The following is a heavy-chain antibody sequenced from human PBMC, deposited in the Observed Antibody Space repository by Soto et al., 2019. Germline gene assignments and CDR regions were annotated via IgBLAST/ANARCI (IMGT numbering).Heavy chain of an antibody. V-gene: IGHV1-18*01. D-gene: IGHD3-10*01. CDR1: GYTFASYG. Sequence: ASVKVSCKASGYTFASYGISWVRQAPGQGLEWMGWISAYNGNTNYAQKLQGRVTMTTDTSTSTAYMELRSLRSDDTAVYYCARVSTMVRGVIAPNAFDIWAQGTMVTISS. CDR2: ISAYNGNT. J-gene: IGHJ3*02. CDR3: ARVSTMVRGVIAPNAFDI.